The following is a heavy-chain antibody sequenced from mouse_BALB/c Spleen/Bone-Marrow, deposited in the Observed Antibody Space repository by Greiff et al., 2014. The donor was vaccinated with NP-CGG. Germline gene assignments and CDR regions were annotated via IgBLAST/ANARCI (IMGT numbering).Heavy chain of an antibody. CDR2: IYPYNGDT. CDR3: ARRDFGDF. J-gene: IGHJ2*01. D-gene: IGHD3-3*01. Sequence: VQLQQSGPELVKPGASVKISYKASGYTFTDYNMNWVRQSHGKRLEWIGYIYPYNGDTGYNQKFKTRATLSIDNSSNTAYMELHSLTSEDSAVYYCARRDFGDFWGQGTTLTVSS. V-gene: IGHV1S29*02. CDR1: GYTFTDYN.